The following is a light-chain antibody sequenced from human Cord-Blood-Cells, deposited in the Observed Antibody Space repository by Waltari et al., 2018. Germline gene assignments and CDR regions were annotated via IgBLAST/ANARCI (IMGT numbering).Light chain of an antibody. V-gene: IGKV1-39*01. Sequence: DIQMTQSPSSLSASVGDRVTITCRASQSISSYLNWYQQKPGKAPKLRIYAASSLQSGVPSRLGGSVSGTDFTLTISSRQPEDFATYYCQQSDSTPWTFGQGTKVEIK. CDR2: AAS. CDR3: QQSDSTPWT. J-gene: IGKJ1*01. CDR1: QSISSY.